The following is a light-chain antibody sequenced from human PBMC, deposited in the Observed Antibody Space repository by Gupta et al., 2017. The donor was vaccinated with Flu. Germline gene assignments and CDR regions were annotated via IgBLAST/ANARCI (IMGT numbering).Light chain of an antibody. CDR3: LQHENFPRT. Sequence: LQMSHFPSSLSASVGDRVTITCQPSQDIANYLNWYQQNPARAPKLLIFDASNLETGVPSRFSGSGSGTHFTFVINNLQPEDVGTYYCLQHENFPRTFGGGTRVEIK. CDR2: DAS. CDR1: QDIANY. J-gene: IGKJ4*01. V-gene: IGKV1-33*01.